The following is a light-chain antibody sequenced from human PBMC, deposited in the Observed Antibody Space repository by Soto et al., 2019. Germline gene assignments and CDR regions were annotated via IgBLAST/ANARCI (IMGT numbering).Light chain of an antibody. CDR2: AAS. CDR3: QQYNSYPIT. CDR1: QGLSSW. J-gene: IGKJ5*01. V-gene: IGKV1D-16*01. Sequence: DIQMTQSPSSLSSSVPERVTITCRASQGLSSWLAWYQQKPEEAPKSLIYAASRLESGVPSRFSGSGSGTDFALTISSLQPEDFATYYCQQYNSYPITFGQGTRLEIK.